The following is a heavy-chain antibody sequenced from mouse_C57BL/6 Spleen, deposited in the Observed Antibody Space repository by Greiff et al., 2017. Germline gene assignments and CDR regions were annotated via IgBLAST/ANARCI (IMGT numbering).Heavy chain of an antibody. Sequence: QVQLQQSGAELARPGASVKLSCKASGYTFTSYGISWVKQRPGQGLEWIGEIYPRSGNTYYNEKFKGKATLTADKSSSTAYMELRSLTSEDAAVYFCSSYYYGSRAMDYWGQGTSVTVSS. CDR2: IYPRSGNT. D-gene: IGHD1-1*01. CDR3: SSYYYGSRAMDY. J-gene: IGHJ4*01. CDR1: GYTFTSYG. V-gene: IGHV1-81*01.